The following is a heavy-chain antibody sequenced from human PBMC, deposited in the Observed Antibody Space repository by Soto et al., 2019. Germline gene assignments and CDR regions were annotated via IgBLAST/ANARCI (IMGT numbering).Heavy chain of an antibody. D-gene: IGHD2-2*01. Sequence: SETLSLTCTVSGGSISSYYWSWIRQPPGKGLEWIGYIYYSGSTNYNPSLKSRVTISVDTSKNQFSLKLSSVTAADTAVYYCARDSVVVVPAAIQIFDYWGQGTLVTVSS. CDR1: GGSISSYY. J-gene: IGHJ4*02. V-gene: IGHV4-59*12. CDR3: ARDSVVVVPAAIQIFDY. CDR2: IYYSGST.